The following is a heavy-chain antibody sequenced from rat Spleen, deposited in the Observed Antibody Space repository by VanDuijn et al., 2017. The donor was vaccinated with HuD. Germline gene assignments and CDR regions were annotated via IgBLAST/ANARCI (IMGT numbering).Heavy chain of an antibody. CDR3: ARSDYSSPYYFDY. D-gene: IGHD1-2*01. V-gene: IGHV2S61*01. CDR1: GLSLSSYG. Sequence: QVQLKESGPGLVQPSQTLSLTCTVSGLSLSSYGVIWVRQPPGKGLEWMGVIWGNGDTNYNSALKSRLSISRDTSKSQLFLQMNDLQTEDTAMYFCARSDYSSPYYFDYWGQGVMVTVSS. CDR2: IWGNGDT. J-gene: IGHJ2*01.